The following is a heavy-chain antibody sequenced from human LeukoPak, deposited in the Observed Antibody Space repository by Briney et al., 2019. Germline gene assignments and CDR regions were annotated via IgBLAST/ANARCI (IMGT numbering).Heavy chain of an antibody. J-gene: IGHJ6*02. D-gene: IGHD3-10*01. CDR2: IYTSGST. CDR1: GGSISSYY. V-gene: IGHV4-4*07. Sequence: SETLSLTCTVSGGSISSYYWSWIRQPAGKGLEWIGRIYTSGSTNYNPSLKSRVTISVDTSKNQFSLTLSSVTAADTAVYYCARSITMVRGVTYYYGMDVWGQGTTVTVSS. CDR3: ARSITMVRGVTYYYGMDV.